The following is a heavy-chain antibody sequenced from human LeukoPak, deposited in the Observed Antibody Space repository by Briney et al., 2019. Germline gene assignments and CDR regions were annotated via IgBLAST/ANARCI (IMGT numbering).Heavy chain of an antibody. V-gene: IGHV4-39*01. CDR2: IYYSGST. CDR1: GGSISSSSYY. CDR3: ARRGVGTIFGVVVYYFDY. J-gene: IGHJ4*02. Sequence: SETLSLTCTVSGGSISSSSYYCGWIRQPPGKGLEWIGYIYYSGSTYYNPSLKSRVTISVDTSKNQFSLKLSSVTAADTAVYYCARRGVGTIFGVVVYYFDYWGQGTLVTVSS. D-gene: IGHD3-3*01.